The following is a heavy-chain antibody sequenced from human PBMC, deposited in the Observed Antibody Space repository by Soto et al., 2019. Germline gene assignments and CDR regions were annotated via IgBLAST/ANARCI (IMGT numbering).Heavy chain of an antibody. V-gene: IGHV4-30-4*01. CDR2: IYYSGCT. D-gene: IGHD2-15*01. J-gene: IGHJ5*02. CDR3: ASRYCSGGSCFGWFDP. CDR1: GGSISSGDYY. Sequence: QVQLQESGPGLVKPSQTLSLTCTVSGGSISSGDYYWSWIRQPPGKGLEWIGYIYYSGCTYYNPSLKSRVTISVDTSKIQFSLKLSSVTAADTAVYYCASRYCSGGSCFGWFDPWGQGTLVTVSS.